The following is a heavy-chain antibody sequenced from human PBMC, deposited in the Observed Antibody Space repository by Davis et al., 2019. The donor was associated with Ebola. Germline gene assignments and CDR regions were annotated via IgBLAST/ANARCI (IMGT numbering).Heavy chain of an antibody. CDR1: GGSFSGYF. J-gene: IGHJ5*02. V-gene: IGHV4-59*01. CDR3: ARDNSNWNHWFDP. D-gene: IGHD1-20*01. Sequence: PSETLSLTCAVYGGSFSGYFWSWIRQPPGKGLEWIGYVYDTVSANYNPSLKSRVTMSVDRSKNQISLELRSVTAADTALYYCARDNSNWNHWFDPWGQGTLVTVSS. CDR2: VYDTVSA.